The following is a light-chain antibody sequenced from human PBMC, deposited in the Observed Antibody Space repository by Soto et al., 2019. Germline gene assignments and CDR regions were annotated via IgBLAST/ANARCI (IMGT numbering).Light chain of an antibody. Sequence: EVLMTQSPATLSVSPGERATLSCRASQSVSSNLAWYQQKPGQAPRLLIYGASTRATGIPARFSGSGSGTEFTLTISSLQSEDFAVYYCQQYNNWPTWTFGQGTRWIS. V-gene: IGKV3-15*01. CDR2: GAS. J-gene: IGKJ1*01. CDR3: QQYNNWPTWT. CDR1: QSVSSN.